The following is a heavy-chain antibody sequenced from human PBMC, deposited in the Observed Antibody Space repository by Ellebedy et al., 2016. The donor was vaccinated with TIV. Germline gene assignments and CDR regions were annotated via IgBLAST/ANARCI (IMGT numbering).Heavy chain of an antibody. V-gene: IGHV4-39*07. CDR3: ARNVGSYYYYYMDV. D-gene: IGHD3-10*01. J-gene: IGHJ6*03. CDR1: GGSIGSSSYY. CDR2: IYYSGST. Sequence: SETLSLTCTVSGGSIGSSSYYWGWIRQPPGKGLEWIGSIYYSGSTYYNPSLKSRVTISLDTSKRQFSLKLSSVTAADTAVYYCARNVGSYYYYYMDVWGKGTTVTVSS.